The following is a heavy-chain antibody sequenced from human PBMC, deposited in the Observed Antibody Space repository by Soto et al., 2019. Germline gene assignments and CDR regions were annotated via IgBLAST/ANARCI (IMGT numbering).Heavy chain of an antibody. Sequence: PGESLKISCKGSGYSFTSYWIGWVRQMPGKGLEWMGIIYPGDSDTRYSPSFQGQVTISADKSISTAYLQWSSLKASDTAMYYCARPTMVRGVIYWFDPWGQGTLVNVSS. CDR2: IYPGDSDT. J-gene: IGHJ5*02. V-gene: IGHV5-51*01. CDR1: GYSFTSYW. D-gene: IGHD3-10*01. CDR3: ARPTMVRGVIYWFDP.